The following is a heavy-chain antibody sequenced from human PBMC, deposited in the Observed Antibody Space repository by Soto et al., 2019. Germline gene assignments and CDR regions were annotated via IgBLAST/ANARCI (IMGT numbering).Heavy chain of an antibody. V-gene: IGHV3-7*01. CDR2: IKQDGSEK. CDR1: GFTFSSYG. CDR3: ARDSGDYGDYVSAFDI. D-gene: IGHD4-17*01. J-gene: IGHJ3*02. Sequence: GSLRLSSAASGFTFSSYGRSWVRQAQGKGLEGVANIKQDGSEKYYVDSVKGRFTISRDNAKNSLYLQMNSLRAEDTAVYYCARDSGDYGDYVSAFDIWGQGTMVTVSS.